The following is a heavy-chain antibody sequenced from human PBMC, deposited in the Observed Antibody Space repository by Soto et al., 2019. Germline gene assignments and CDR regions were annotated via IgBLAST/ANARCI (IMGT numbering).Heavy chain of an antibody. V-gene: IGHV4-61*01. J-gene: IGHJ6*02. Sequence: PSETLSLTCSVSGGSVSNKTYYWSWIRQPPGKRLEWIGYVYYSGTTNYNPSLKSRVTISVGLSKNQFSLNLTSLTAADTAVYYCARGGEPLGYYGLDVWGQGTTVTVSS. CDR1: GGSVSNKTYY. CDR2: VYYSGTT. CDR3: ARGGEPLGYYGLDV.